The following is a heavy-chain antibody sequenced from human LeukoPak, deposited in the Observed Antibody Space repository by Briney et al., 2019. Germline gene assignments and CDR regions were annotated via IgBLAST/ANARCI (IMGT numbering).Heavy chain of an antibody. CDR2: INSDGSTA. CDR1: GFTFSNYW. CDR3: AREVGGNLGDAFDI. Sequence: GGSLRLSCAASGFTFSNYWMHWVRQAPGKGLVWVSRINSDGSTATYADSVKGRFTTSRDNAKKTLYVQMNSLRADDTAVYYCAREVGGNLGDAFDIWGQGTMVTVSS. D-gene: IGHD4-23*01. V-gene: IGHV3-74*03. J-gene: IGHJ3*02.